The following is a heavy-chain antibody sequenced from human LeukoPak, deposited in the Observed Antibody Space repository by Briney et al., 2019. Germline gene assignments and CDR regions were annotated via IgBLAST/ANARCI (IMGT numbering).Heavy chain of an antibody. V-gene: IGHV4-34*01. CDR2: INHSGST. J-gene: IGHJ4*02. CDR1: GGSFSGYY. CDR3: AGADACGGYYFDY. Sequence: AETLSLTCAVYGGSFSGYYWSWIRQPPGKGLEWIGEINHSGSTNYNPSPKSRVTISVDTTKNQLSLKLSSVMAADTAEYYCAGADACGGYYFDYWGQGTLVTVSS. D-gene: IGHD3-16*01.